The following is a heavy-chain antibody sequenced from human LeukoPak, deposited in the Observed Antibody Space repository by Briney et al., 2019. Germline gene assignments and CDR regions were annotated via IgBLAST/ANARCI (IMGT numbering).Heavy chain of an antibody. CDR2: IRYDGSNK. CDR3: AKDHLHVSGYYYYYMDV. D-gene: IGHD2-8*01. J-gene: IGHJ6*03. Sequence: GGSLRLSCAASGFTFSSYGMHWVRQAPGKGLEWVAFIRYDGSNKYYADSVKGRFTISRDNSKNTLYLQMNSLRAEDTAVYYCAKDHLHVSGYYYYYMDVWGKGTTVTVSS. V-gene: IGHV3-30*02. CDR1: GFTFSSYG.